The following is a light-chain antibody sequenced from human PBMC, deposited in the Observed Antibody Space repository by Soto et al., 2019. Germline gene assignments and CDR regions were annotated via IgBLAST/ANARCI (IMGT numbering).Light chain of an antibody. J-gene: IGKJ1*01. V-gene: IGKV1-5*03. Sequence: DIQMTQSPSTLSASVGDRVTITCRASQTISSWLAWYQQKPGKAPKLLIYKASTLESGVPSRFSGSGSGTDSTHTVTSLQPEDFAAYYGQQYSYYATLGQRNKVQIK. CDR3: QQYSYYAT. CDR1: QTISSW. CDR2: KAS.